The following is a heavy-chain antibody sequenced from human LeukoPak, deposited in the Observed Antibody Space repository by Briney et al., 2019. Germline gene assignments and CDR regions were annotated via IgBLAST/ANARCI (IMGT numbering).Heavy chain of an antibody. D-gene: IGHD3-22*01. Sequence: GGSLRLSCAASGFTFSNNWMHWVRQAPGKGLVWVSRINSDGRTTTYADSVKGRFTISRDSAKNTLYLQMNSLRAGDTAVYYCAMIKEGWGQGTLVTVSS. CDR1: GFTFSNNW. CDR2: INSDGRTT. V-gene: IGHV3-74*01. CDR3: AMIKEG. J-gene: IGHJ4*02.